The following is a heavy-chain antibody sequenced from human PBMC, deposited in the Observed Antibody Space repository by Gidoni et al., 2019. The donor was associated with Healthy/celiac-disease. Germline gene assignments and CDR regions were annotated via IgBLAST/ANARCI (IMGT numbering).Heavy chain of an antibody. CDR1: GFTFSGSA. CDR2: IRSKANSYAT. D-gene: IGHD3-22*01. Sequence: EVQLVESGGGLVQPGGSLKLACAASGFTFSGSAMHWVRQASGKGLEWVCRIRSKANSYATAYAASVKGRFTISRDDSKNTAYLQMNSLKTEDTAVYYCTSPSYYDSSGYYWPEYFQHWGQGTLVTVSS. CDR3: TSPSYYDSSGYYWPEYFQH. J-gene: IGHJ1*01. V-gene: IGHV3-73*01.